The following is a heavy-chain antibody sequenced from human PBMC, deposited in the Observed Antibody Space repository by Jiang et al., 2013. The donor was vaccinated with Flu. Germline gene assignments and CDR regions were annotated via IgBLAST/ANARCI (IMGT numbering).Heavy chain of an antibody. CDR2: ISAYNGNT. Sequence: SGAEVKKPGASVKVSCKASGYTFTSYGISWVRQAPGQGLEWMGWISAYNGNTNYAQKLQGRVTMTTDTSTSTAYMELRSLRSDDTAVYYCARDKSSYYDYVWGSYRSGRAGFDYWGQGTLVTVSS. CDR1: GYTFTSYG. J-gene: IGHJ4*02. CDR3: ARDKSSYYDYVWGSYRSGRAGFDY. D-gene: IGHD3-16*02. V-gene: IGHV1-18*01.